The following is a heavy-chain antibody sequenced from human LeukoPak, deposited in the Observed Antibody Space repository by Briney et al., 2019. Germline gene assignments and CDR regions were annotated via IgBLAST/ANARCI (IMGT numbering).Heavy chain of an antibody. D-gene: IGHD3-10*01. CDR2: ISAYNGNT. CDR1: GYTFTSYG. V-gene: IGHV1-18*01. CDR3: ARDRSIYYYYYMDV. Sequence: ASVKVSCKASGYTFTSYGISWVRQAPGQGLEWMGWISAYNGNTNYAQKLQCRVTMTTDTFTSTAYMELRSPRSEDTAVYYCARDRSIYYYYYMDVWGKGTTVTVSS. J-gene: IGHJ6*03.